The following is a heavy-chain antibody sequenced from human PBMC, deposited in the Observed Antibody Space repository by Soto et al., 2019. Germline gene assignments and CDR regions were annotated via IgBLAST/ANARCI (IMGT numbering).Heavy chain of an antibody. CDR2: INYSGGT. Sequence: QLQLQESGPGLVKPSETLSLTCTVSGGSISSSIYYWAWIRQPPGKGLEWIGSINYSGGTYYNPSLKSRVIISVDTSKNQFSLKLSSVTAADTAVYYCARQEYGDDGEVGYFQHWGQGTLVTVSS. V-gene: IGHV4-39*01. D-gene: IGHD4-17*01. CDR3: ARQEYGDDGEVGYFQH. J-gene: IGHJ1*01. CDR1: GGSISSSIYY.